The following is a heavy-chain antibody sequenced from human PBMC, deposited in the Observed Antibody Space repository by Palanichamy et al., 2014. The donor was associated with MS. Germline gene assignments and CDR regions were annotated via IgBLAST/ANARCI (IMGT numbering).Heavy chain of an antibody. Sequence: HWVRQAPGKGLEWVSGISWNSGSIGYADSVKGRFTISRDNAKNSLYLQMNSLRAEDTALYYCAKDSATSSGWTYYYYYYGMDVWGQGTTVTVSS. J-gene: IGHJ6*02. CDR2: ISWNSGSI. D-gene: IGHD6-19*01. V-gene: IGHV3-9*01. CDR3: AKDSATSSGWTYYYYYYGMDV.